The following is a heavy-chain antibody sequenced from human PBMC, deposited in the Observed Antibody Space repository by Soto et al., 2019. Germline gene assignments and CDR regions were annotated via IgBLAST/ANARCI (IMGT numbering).Heavy chain of an antibody. CDR2: ITGSGAVI. V-gene: IGHV3-23*01. J-gene: IGHJ4*02. CDR3: VRARSTDSRPDY. CDR1: GFTFTNYA. D-gene: IGHD3-22*01. Sequence: PGGSLRLSCAASGFTFTNYAMSWVRQAPGKGLEWVSGITGSGAVISYADSLKGRFTISRDNAKNSLFLQLDSLRAEDTAVYFCVRARSTDSRPDYWGQGTLVTVSS.